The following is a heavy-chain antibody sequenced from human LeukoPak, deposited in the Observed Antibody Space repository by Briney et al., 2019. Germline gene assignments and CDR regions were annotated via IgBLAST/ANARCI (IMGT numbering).Heavy chain of an antibody. D-gene: IGHD2-21*02. CDR2: IKSKTDGGTT. J-gene: IGHJ4*02. CDR1: GFTFSNAW. V-gene: IGHV3-15*01. Sequence: GGSLRPSCAASGFTFSNAWMTWVRQAPGKGLEWVGRIKSKTDGGTTDYAAPVKGRFTISRDDSKNTLYLQMNSLKTEDTAVYYCTREAVTANGYFDYWGQAPLDTVSS. CDR3: TREAVTANGYFDY.